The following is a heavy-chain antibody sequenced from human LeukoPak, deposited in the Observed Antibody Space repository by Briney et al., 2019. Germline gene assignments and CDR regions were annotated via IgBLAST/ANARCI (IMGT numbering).Heavy chain of an antibody. J-gene: IGHJ4*02. CDR2: INSDGSST. D-gene: IGHD2-2*01. V-gene: IGHV3-74*01. CDR3: AKTVVVPAAMEGPGYYFDY. CDR1: GFTFSSYW. Sequence: GGSLRLSCAASGFTFSSYWMHWVRQAPGKGLVWVSRINSDGSSTSYADSVKGRFTISRDNAKNTLYLQMNSLRAEDTAVYYCAKTVVVPAAMEGPGYYFDYWGQGTLVTVSS.